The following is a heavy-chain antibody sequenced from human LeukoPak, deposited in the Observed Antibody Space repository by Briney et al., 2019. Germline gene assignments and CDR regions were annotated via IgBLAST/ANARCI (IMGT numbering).Heavy chain of an antibody. Sequence: GGSLRLSCASSGFTFSSYAMSWVRQAPGKGLEWVSAISGSGSTIHYADSVKGRFTFSRDNAKNSLYLQMNSLRAEDTAVYYCARGDRYDEYYFDYWGQGTLVTVSS. J-gene: IGHJ4*02. CDR1: GFTFSSYA. V-gene: IGHV3-23*01. D-gene: IGHD5-24*01. CDR2: ISGSGSTI. CDR3: ARGDRYDEYYFDY.